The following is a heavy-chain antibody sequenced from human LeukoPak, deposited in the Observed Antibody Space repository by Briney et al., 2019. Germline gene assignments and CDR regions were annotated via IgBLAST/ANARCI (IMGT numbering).Heavy chain of an antibody. J-gene: IGHJ4*02. V-gene: IGHV1-8*01. CDR1: GYTFFSHD. CDR3: ARNRLLDH. D-gene: IGHD3-22*01. Sequence: ASVKVSCKASGYTFFSHDINWVRQATGQGLEWMGWMNPDSGNTGYAQKFQGRVTMTRDTSSFTAYMELTGLRPDDSAVYYCARNRLLDHWGRGTLVTVSS. CDR2: MNPDSGNT.